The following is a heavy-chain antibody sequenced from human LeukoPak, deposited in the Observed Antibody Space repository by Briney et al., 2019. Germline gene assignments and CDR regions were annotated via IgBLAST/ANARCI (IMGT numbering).Heavy chain of an antibody. CDR1: GYSISSGYY. Sequence: PSETLSLTCTVSGYSISSGYYWGWVRQAPGKGLEWVSLISWDGGSTYYADSVKGRFTISRDNSKNSLYLQMNSLRTEDTALYYCAKDIGYGDSYMDYWGQGTLVTVSS. CDR3: AKDIGYGDSYMDY. J-gene: IGHJ4*02. V-gene: IGHV3-43*01. CDR2: ISWDGGST. D-gene: IGHD4-17*01.